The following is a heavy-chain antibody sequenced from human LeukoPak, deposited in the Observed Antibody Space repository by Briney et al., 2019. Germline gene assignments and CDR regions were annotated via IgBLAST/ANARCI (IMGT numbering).Heavy chain of an antibody. J-gene: IGHJ5*02. Sequence: ASETLSLTCTVSGGSISSSSYYWGWIRQPPGKGLEWIGSIYYSGSTYYNPSLKSRVTISVDTSKNQFSLKLSSVAAADTAVYYCARDRGGDWFDPWGQGTLVTVSS. CDR3: ARDRGGDWFDP. D-gene: IGHD3-16*01. CDR1: GGSISSSSYY. V-gene: IGHV4-39*07. CDR2: IYYSGST.